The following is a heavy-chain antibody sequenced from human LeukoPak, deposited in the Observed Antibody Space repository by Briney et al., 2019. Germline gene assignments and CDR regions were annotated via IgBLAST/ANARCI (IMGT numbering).Heavy chain of an antibody. D-gene: IGHD3-22*01. V-gene: IGHV3-23*01. CDR3: AKASGGYFTQFDY. CDR2: ISGSGGST. CDR1: GFTFRSYA. Sequence: GGSLRLSXAASGFTFRSYAMSWVRQSPGKGLEWVSAISGSGGSTYYADSVKGRFTISRDNSKNTLYLQMNSLRAEDTAVYYCAKASGGYFTQFDYWGQGTLVTVSS. J-gene: IGHJ4*02.